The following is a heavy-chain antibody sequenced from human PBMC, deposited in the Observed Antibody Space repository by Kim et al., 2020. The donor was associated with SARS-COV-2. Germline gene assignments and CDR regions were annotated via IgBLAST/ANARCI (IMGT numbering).Heavy chain of an antibody. Sequence: SETLSLTCAVYGGSFSGYYWSWIRQPPGKGLEWIGEINHSGSTNYNPSLKSRVTISVDTSKNQFSLKLSSVTAADTAVYYCARGMGSGWYLDYWGQGTLV. CDR2: INHSGST. D-gene: IGHD6-19*01. CDR1: GGSFSGYY. J-gene: IGHJ4*02. CDR3: ARGMGSGWYLDY. V-gene: IGHV4-34*01.